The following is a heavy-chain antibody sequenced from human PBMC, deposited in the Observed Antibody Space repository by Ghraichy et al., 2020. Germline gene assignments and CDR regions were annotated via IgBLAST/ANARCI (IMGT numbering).Heavy chain of an antibody. D-gene: IGHD2-8*01. CDR1: GGSISSYY. CDR2: IYTSGST. CDR3: ARALGYCTNGVCYNPYYYYGMDV. V-gene: IGHV4-4*07. Sequence: SETLSLTCTVSGGSISSYYWSWIRQPAGKGLEWIGRIYTSGSTNYNPSLKSRVTMSVDTSKNQFSLKLSSVTAADTAVYYCARALGYCTNGVCYNPYYYYGMDVWGQGTTVTVSS. J-gene: IGHJ6*02.